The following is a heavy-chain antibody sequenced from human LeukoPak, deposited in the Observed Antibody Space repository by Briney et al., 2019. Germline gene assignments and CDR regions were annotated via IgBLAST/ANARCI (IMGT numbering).Heavy chain of an antibody. D-gene: IGHD1-7*01. J-gene: IGHJ6*03. CDR3: ARVELAPYYYYMDV. CDR1: GFSISSYE. Sequence: GGTLRLSCAASGFSISSYEMNWVRQAPGKGLEGGSYISSSGSTTYYADSVKGRFTISRDNAKNSLYLQMNSLRAEDTAVYYCARVELAPYYYYMDVWGKGTTVTVSS. CDR2: ISSSGSTT. V-gene: IGHV3-48*03.